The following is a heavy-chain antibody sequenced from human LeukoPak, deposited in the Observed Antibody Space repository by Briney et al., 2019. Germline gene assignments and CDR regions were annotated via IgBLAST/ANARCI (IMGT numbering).Heavy chain of an antibody. CDR2: FDPEDGET. Sequence: ASVKVSCKVSGYTLTELSMHWVRQAPGKGLEWMGGFDPEDGETIYAQKFQGRVTMTEDTSTDTAYMELSSLRSEDTAVYDCATDIRSSWYGVAILGYWGQGTLVTVSS. V-gene: IGHV1-24*01. CDR3: ATDIRSSWYGVAILGY. CDR1: GYTLTELS. D-gene: IGHD6-13*01. J-gene: IGHJ4*02.